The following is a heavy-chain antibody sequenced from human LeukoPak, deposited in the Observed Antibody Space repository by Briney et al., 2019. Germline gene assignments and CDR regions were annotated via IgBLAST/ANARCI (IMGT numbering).Heavy chain of an antibody. CDR2: IYPSGGST. D-gene: IGHD3-22*01. CDR3: ASNYDSSGYYAWDAFDI. Sequence: ASVKVSCKASGYTFTSYYIHWVRQAPGQGPEWMGIIYPSGGSTTYAQKFQGRVTMTRDTSISTAYMELSRLRSDDTAVYYCASNYDSSGYYAWDAFDIWGQGTMVTVSS. V-gene: IGHV1-46*01. J-gene: IGHJ3*02. CDR1: GYTFTSYY.